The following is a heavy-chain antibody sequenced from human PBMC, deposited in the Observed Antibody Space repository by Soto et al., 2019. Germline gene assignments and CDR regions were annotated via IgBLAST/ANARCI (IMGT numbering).Heavy chain of an antibody. Sequence: QVQLVESGGGVVQPGRSLRLSCAASGFTFSSYGMHWVRQAPGKGLEWVAVISYDGSNKYYADSVKGRFTISRDNSKNTLYLQMNSLRAEDTAVYYCAKDLRVDGPTEERVDYWGQGTLVTVSS. CDR2: ISYDGSNK. CDR1: GFTFSSYG. V-gene: IGHV3-30*18. CDR3: AKDLRVDGPTEERVDY. J-gene: IGHJ4*02. D-gene: IGHD1-1*01.